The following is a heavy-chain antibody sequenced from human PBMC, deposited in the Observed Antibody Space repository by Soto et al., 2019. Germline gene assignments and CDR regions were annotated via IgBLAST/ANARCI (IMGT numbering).Heavy chain of an antibody. Sequence: SETLSLTCTVSGGSISSGDYYWSWIRQPPGKGLEWIGYIYYSGSTYYNPSLKSRVTISVDTSKNQFSLKLSSVTAADTAVYYCARDRRDIVLVPAASEPYYYYGMDVWGQGTTVTVSS. V-gene: IGHV4-30-4*01. D-gene: IGHD2-2*01. CDR2: IYYSGST. CDR1: GGSISSGDYY. CDR3: ARDRRDIVLVPAASEPYYYYGMDV. J-gene: IGHJ6*02.